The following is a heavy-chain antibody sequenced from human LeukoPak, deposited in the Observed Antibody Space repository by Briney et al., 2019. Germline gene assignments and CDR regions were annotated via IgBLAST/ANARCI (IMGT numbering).Heavy chain of an antibody. CDR3: ALWAIEPLDY. D-gene: IGHD1-14*01. J-gene: IGHJ4*02. Sequence: ASVKVSCKASGYTFTGYYMHWARQAPGQGLEWMGWMNPNSGDTNYAQKFQGRVTMTRDTSISTGYMELSRLKSDDTAVYYCALWAIEPLDYWGQGTLVTVSS. V-gene: IGHV1-2*02. CDR1: GYTFTGYY. CDR2: MNPNSGDT.